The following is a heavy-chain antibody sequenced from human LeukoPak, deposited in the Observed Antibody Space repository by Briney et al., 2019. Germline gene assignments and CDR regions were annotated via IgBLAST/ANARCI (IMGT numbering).Heavy chain of an antibody. CDR1: GYTFTSYY. CDR3: ARDRAGRLSDP. CDR2: INPSGGST. D-gene: IGHD3-10*01. J-gene: IGHJ5*02. V-gene: IGHV1-46*01. Sequence: ASVKVSCKASGYTFTSYYMHWVRQAPGQGLEWMGIINPSGGSTSYAQKFQGRVTMTTDTSTSTAYMELRSLRSDDTAVYYCARDRAGRLSDPWGQGTLVTVSS.